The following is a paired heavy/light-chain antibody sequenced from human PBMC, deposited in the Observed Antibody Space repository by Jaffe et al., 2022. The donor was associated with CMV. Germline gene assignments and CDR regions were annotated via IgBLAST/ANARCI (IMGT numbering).Heavy chain of an antibody. CDR1: GGSISSYN. J-gene: IGHJ3*02. Sequence: QVQLQESGPGLVKPSETLSLTCSVSGGSISSYNWGWIRQPPGKGLEWIGYMSSTGSTSFNPSLKSRVTISIDTSKNQFSLNLNSVAAADTAIYYCARGSSAFDIWGQGTMVTVSS. CDR3: ARGSSAFDI. CDR2: MSSTGST. V-gene: IGHV4-59*01. D-gene: IGHD6-6*01.
Light chain of an antibody. V-gene: IGKV3-20*01. CDR3: QQYGSSPRT. J-gene: IGKJ1*01. CDR1: QSVSNNF. CDR2: GAS. Sequence: EIVLTQSPGTLSLSPGERATLSCRASQSVSNNFLAWYQQKPGQAPRLLIYGASTRATGFTDRFSGSGSGTDFTLTISRLEPEDFAVYYCQQYGSSPRTFGQGTKVEIK.